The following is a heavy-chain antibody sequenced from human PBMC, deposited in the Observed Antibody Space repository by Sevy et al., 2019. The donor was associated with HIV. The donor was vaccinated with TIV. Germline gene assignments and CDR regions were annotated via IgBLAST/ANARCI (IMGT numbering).Heavy chain of an antibody. CDR3: AKEGLRPYDSSSYYAGPDAFHI. V-gene: IGHV3-23*01. CDR1: GFTFSSYG. J-gene: IGHJ3*02. Sequence: GGSLRLSCAASGFTFSSYGMSWVRQAPGKGLEWVSAISRSGGRTYYADSVKGRFTISRDNSKNTLYLQMNSLRGEDTAVDYCAKEGLRPYDSSSYYAGPDAFHIWGQGTMVTVSS. CDR2: ISRSGGRT. D-gene: IGHD3-22*01.